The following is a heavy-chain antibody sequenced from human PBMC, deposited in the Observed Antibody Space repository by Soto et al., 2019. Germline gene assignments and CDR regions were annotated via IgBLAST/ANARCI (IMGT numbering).Heavy chain of an antibody. CDR1: AGAISRCY. CDR3: ARQHWFDS. V-gene: IGHV4-59*01. Sequence: SETLSLTWTGSAGAISRCYCSWIRQPPGKGLEWIGYIYYSGSTNYNPSLKSRVTISVDTSKNQFSLKLSSVTAADTAVYYCARQHWFDSPGQGTLVTVS. CDR2: IYYSGST. J-gene: IGHJ5*01.